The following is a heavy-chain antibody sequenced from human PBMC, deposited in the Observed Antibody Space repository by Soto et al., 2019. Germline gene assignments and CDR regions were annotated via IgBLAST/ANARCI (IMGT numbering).Heavy chain of an antibody. J-gene: IGHJ6*02. V-gene: IGHV3-30-3*01. Sequence: HPGGSLRLSCAASGFTFSSYAMHWVRQAPGKGLEWVAVISYDGSNKYYADSVKGRFTISRDNSKNTLYLQMNSLRAEDTAVYYCARDPYYFWSGYPPYGMDVWGQGTTVTVSS. CDR1: GFTFSSYA. CDR3: ARDPYYFWSGYPPYGMDV. CDR2: ISYDGSNK. D-gene: IGHD3-3*01.